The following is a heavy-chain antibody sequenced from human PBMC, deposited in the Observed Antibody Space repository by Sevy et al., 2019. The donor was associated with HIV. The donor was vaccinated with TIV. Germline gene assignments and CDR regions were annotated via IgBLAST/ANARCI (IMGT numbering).Heavy chain of an antibody. CDR3: ARVAVEYCTDDCYRRFDY. CDR1: GFTFTLYA. V-gene: IGHV3-30-3*01. J-gene: IGHJ4*02. Sequence: GGSLRLSCAASGFTFTLYAIHWVRQAPGKGLEWVALISYSGTNKYYADSLKGRFTISRDDSKNTAYLQMNNLRTDDTAVYYCARVAVEYCTDDCYRRFDYWGQGTQVTVSS. CDR2: ISYSGTNK. D-gene: IGHD2-21*02.